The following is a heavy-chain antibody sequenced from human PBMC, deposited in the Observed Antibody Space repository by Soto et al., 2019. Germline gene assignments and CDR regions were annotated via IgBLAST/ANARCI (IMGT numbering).Heavy chain of an antibody. CDR1: GFTFNTYY. V-gene: IGHV3-7*04. Sequence: EVQVVESGGGLVQPGGSLRLSCAASGFTFNTYYMNWVRQAPGNGLDLVANIRQDGSDKYYVDSVKGRFTISRDNAKKSLYLQRNSLRTADTAVYYCAAERGGRTTSAFDIWGQGTMVTVSS. J-gene: IGHJ3*02. D-gene: IGHD3-3*01. CDR3: AAERGGRTTSAFDI. CDR2: IRQDGSDK.